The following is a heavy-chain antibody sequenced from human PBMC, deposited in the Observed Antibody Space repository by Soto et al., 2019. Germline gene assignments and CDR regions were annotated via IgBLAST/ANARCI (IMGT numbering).Heavy chain of an antibody. Sequence: DVQLLESGGGLVQPGGSLRLSCAASGFSFSSYAMSWVRQAPGKGLEWVSTISGSDGKTFYADSMKGRFSISRDTSKNTLYLQMNSLRADDTAVYYCARWSYLDYWGQGTRVTVSS. D-gene: IGHD3-3*01. CDR3: ARWSYLDY. CDR2: ISGSDGKT. J-gene: IGHJ4*02. CDR1: GFSFSSYA. V-gene: IGHV3-23*01.